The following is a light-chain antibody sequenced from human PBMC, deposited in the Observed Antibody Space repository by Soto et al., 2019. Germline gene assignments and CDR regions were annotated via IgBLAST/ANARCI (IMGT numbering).Light chain of an antibody. CDR1: ENIRNY. CDR3: QQGYTTPWT. CDR2: AAS. Sequence: DLQMTQSPSSLSAFVGDRVTITCRASENIRNYLNWFQQKPGKAPKLLIYAASSLQSGVPSRFRGSGSGTDFTLTISSLQPEDSATYYCQQGYTTPWTFGRGTKVAIK. V-gene: IGKV1-39*01. J-gene: IGKJ1*01.